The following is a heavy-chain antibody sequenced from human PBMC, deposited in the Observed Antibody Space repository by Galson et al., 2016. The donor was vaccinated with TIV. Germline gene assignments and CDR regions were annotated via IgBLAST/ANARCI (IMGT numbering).Heavy chain of an antibody. Sequence: SLRLSCAASGFTFGSYGMHWVRQAPGKGLEWVTYISYDGSEKSYADSVRGRFTISRANSKNTLYLQVDSLRVEDTAFYYCARVLDSYYFDYWGQGTLVTASS. CDR2: ISYDGSEK. J-gene: IGHJ4*02. CDR3: ARVLDSYYFDY. CDR1: GFTFGSYG. D-gene: IGHD6-6*01. V-gene: IGHV3-30*03.